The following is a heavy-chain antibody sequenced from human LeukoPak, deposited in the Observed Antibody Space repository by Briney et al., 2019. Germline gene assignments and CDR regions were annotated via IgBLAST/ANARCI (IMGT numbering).Heavy chain of an antibody. Sequence: GGSLRLSCAASGFTFSSYAMSWVRQAPGRGLEWVSAIRDSGSSTHYADSVKGRFTISRDNAKNTLYLQMNSLRAEDTAVYFCARDAFGVDKSPFWGQGTLVTVSS. D-gene: IGHD3-3*01. J-gene: IGHJ4*02. V-gene: IGHV3-23*01. CDR3: ARDAFGVDKSPF. CDR2: IRDSGSST. CDR1: GFTFSSYA.